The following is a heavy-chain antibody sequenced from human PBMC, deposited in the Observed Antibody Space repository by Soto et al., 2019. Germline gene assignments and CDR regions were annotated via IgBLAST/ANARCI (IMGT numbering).Heavy chain of an antibody. CDR3: ARGYCSGGSCYANWFDP. Sequence: SVKVSCKASGGTFSSYAISWVRQAPGQGLEWMGGVIPIFGTANYAQKFQGRVTITADESTSTAYMELSSLRSEDTAVYYCARGYCSGGSCYANWFDPWGQGTLVTVSS. V-gene: IGHV1-69*13. CDR1: GGTFSSYA. CDR2: VIPIFGTA. D-gene: IGHD2-15*01. J-gene: IGHJ5*02.